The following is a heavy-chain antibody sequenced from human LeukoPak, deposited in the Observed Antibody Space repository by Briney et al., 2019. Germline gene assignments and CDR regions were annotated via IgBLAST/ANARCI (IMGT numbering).Heavy chain of an antibody. V-gene: IGHV3-23*01. CDR1: GFSFDRYA. Sequence: GGSLRLSCAASGFSFDRYAMSWVRQAAGKGLEWVSGIGGSGHSSHYADSVKGGFTVSRDNSRNTLYMQMNSLRDEDTAVYYCPKYRDIIVPTAHGSDYWGQGTLVTVSS. CDR3: PKYRDIIVPTAHGSDY. D-gene: IGHD2-15*01. J-gene: IGHJ4*02. CDR2: IGGSGHSS.